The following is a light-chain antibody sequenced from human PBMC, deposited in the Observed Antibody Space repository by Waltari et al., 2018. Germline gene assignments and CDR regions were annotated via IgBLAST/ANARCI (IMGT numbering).Light chain of an antibody. V-gene: IGLV3-25*02. J-gene: IGLJ1*01. CDR1: TLSKQY. Sequence: SYELTQPPSVSVSPGQTARITCSGDTLSKQYAYWYQHRPGQAPVMLIYKDTERASRIPERFAGSSSGTTVTLTISGVQAEDEADYYCQSADTTGDYYVFGTGSRVSVL. CDR3: QSADTTGDYYV. CDR2: KDT.